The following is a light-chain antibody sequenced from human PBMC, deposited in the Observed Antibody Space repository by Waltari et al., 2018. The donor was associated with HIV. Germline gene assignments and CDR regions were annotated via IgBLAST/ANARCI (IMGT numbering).Light chain of an antibody. CDR1: QEIGTY. CDR3: QQYYSYPQA. CDR2: SAS. J-gene: IGKJ2*01. V-gene: IGKV1-8*01. Sequence: AIRMTQSPSSLSASTGARVTISCRASQEIGTYLAWYQHKPGKVPDLLMYSASTLQSGLPSRFNGSGSGTDFTLTIDCLQSEDFATYYCQQYYSYPQAFGQGTKLEIK.